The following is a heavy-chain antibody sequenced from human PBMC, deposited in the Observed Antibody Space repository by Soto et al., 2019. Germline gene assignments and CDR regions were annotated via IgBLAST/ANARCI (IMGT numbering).Heavy chain of an antibody. Sequence: QVQLVESGGGVVQAGRSLRLSCAASGFTFSSYYIHWVRQAPGKGLEWVAVISHDGTKQYYADSVKGRFSISRDNSQNTLYLQMNSLRLDDTAIYYCARDSADNDNWQKTSPLTDYWGQGTLVTVSS. CDR1: GFTFSSYY. D-gene: IGHD1-1*01. CDR2: ISHDGTKQ. J-gene: IGHJ4*02. V-gene: IGHV3-30*04. CDR3: ARDSADNDNWQKTSPLTDY.